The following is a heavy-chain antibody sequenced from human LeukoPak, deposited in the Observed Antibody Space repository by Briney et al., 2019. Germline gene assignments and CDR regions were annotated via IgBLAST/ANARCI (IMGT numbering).Heavy chain of an antibody. CDR1: GGSISSSSYY. Sequence: PSETLSLTCTVSGGSISSSSYYWDWIRQPPGKGLEWIGSIYYSGSTYYNPSLKSRVTISVDTSKNQFSLKLSSVTAADTAVYYCARLYDSSGDYWGQGTLVTVSS. J-gene: IGHJ4*02. CDR3: ARLYDSSGDY. D-gene: IGHD3-22*01. CDR2: IYYSGST. V-gene: IGHV4-39*01.